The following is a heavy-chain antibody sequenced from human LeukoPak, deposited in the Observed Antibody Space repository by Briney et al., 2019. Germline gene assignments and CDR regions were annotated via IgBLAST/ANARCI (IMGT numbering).Heavy chain of an antibody. D-gene: IGHD3-3*01. Sequence: PGGSLRLSCAASGFTFSTYAMYWVRQAPGKGLEYVSLISSNGRSTNYANSVKGRFTISRDNYKNTLYLQMGSLRAEDMAIYYCARAQGEEWAHYYMDVWGKGTTVTVSS. J-gene: IGHJ6*03. CDR2: ISSNGRST. CDR1: GFTFSTYA. CDR3: ARAQGEEWAHYYMDV. V-gene: IGHV3-64*01.